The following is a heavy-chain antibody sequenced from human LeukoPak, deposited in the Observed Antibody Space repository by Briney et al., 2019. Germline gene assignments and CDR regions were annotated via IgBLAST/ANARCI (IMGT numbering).Heavy chain of an antibody. V-gene: IGHV1-69*06. CDR1: GGTFSSYA. CDR2: IIPIFGTA. CDR3: ARGYTAMVASDYYMDV. D-gene: IGHD5-18*01. Sequence: GASVKVSCKASGGTFSSYAISWVRQATGQGLEWMGGIIPIFGTANYAQKFQGRVTITADKSTSTAYMELSSLRSEDTAVYYCARGYTAMVASDYYMDVWGKGTTVTVSS. J-gene: IGHJ6*03.